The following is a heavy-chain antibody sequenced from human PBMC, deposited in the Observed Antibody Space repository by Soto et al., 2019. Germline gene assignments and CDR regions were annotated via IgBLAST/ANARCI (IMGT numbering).Heavy chain of an antibody. CDR1: GFTFSSYG. V-gene: IGHV3-30*18. CDR3: AKDRGALRWSEEHYYFDY. D-gene: IGHD4-17*01. CDR2: ISYDGRNK. J-gene: IGHJ4*02. Sequence: GGSLRLSCAASGFTFSSYGMHWVRQAPGKGLEWVAVISYDGRNKYYADAVKGRFTISRDSSKNTLYLQTNSLSTEDTAVYYCAKDRGALRWSEEHYYFDYWGQGSLVTVSS.